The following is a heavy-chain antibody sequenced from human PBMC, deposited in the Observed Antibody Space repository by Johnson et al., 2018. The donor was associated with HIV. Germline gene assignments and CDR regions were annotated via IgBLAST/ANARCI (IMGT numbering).Heavy chain of an antibody. CDR2: IYSGGST. J-gene: IGHJ3*02. V-gene: IGHV3-66*02. CDR3: AREYYYDSSGYNAFDI. Sequence: VQLVESGGGVVQPGGSLRVSCAASGFTFSDYSMSWIRQAPGKGLEWVSVIYSGGSTYYADSVKGRFTISRDNSKNTLYLQMNSLRAEDTAVYYCAREYYYDSSGYNAFDIWGQGTMVTVSS. D-gene: IGHD3-22*01. CDR1: GFTFSDYS.